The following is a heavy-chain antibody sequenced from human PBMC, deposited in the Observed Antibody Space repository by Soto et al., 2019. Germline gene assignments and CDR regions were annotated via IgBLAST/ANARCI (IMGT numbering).Heavy chain of an antibody. J-gene: IGHJ5*02. CDR1: GFTFDDYT. D-gene: IGHD3-3*01. CDR3: SKSGLRALPVGGWFDP. Sequence: GGSLRLSCAASGFTFDDYTMHWVRQAPGKGLEWVSLISWDGGSTYYADSVKGRFTISRDNSKNSLYLQMNSLRTEDTALYYCSKSGLRALPVGGWFDPWGQGTLVTVSS. CDR2: ISWDGGST. V-gene: IGHV3-43*01.